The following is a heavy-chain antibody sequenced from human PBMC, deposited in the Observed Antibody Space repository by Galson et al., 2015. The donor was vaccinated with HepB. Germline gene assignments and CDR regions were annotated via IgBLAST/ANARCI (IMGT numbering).Heavy chain of an antibody. D-gene: IGHD3-22*01. CDR1: GYTFTSYD. CDR2: MNPNSGNT. CDR3: ARGRGYYYDSSGYLVY. V-gene: IGHV1-8*01. J-gene: IGHJ4*02. Sequence: SVKVSCKASGYTFTSYDINWVRQATGQGLEWMGWMNPNSGNTGYAQKFQGRVTMTRNTSISTAYMELSSLRSEDTAVYYCARGRGYYYDSSGYLVYWGQGTLVTVSS.